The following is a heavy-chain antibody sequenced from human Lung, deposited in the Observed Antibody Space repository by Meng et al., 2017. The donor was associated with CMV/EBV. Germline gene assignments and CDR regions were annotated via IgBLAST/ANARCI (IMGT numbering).Heavy chain of an antibody. CDR1: GFTFSSYA. CDR3: ARDPLSSRYYDFWSGYGGYYYYGTDV. D-gene: IGHD3-3*01. J-gene: IGHJ6*02. Sequence: SCAASGFTFSSYAMHWVRQAPGKGLEWVAVISYDGSNKYYADSVKGRFTISRDNSKNTLYLQMNSLRAEDTAVYYCARDPLSSRYYDFWSGYGGYYYYGTDVWGQGXTVTVSS. V-gene: IGHV3-30-3*01. CDR2: ISYDGSNK.